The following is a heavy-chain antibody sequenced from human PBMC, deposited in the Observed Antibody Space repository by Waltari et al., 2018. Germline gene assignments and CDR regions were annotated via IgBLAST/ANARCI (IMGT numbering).Heavy chain of an antibody. CDR1: GGSISSSSYY. Sequence: QLQLQESGPGLVKPSETLSLTCTVSGGSISSSSYYWGWIRQPPGKGLEWIGSIYYSGSTYYNPSLKSRVTISVDTSKNQFSLKLSSVTAADTAVYYCARDLHGISSPGDYGMDVWGQGTTVTVSS. J-gene: IGHJ6*02. D-gene: IGHD6-13*01. CDR2: IYYSGST. V-gene: IGHV4-39*07. CDR3: ARDLHGISSPGDYGMDV.